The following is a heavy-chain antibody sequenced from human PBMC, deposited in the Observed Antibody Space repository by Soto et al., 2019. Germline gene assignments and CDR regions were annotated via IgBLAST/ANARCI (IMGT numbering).Heavy chain of an antibody. CDR3: ARGIQEGFDP. V-gene: IGHV4-30-4*01. CDR2: IYYNGIT. D-gene: IGHD5-18*01. J-gene: IGHJ5*02. Sequence: QVSLQESGPGLVKPSQTLSLTCVVSGDSITNGDYYWSWIRQPPGKDLEWIAYIYYNGITHYNPSLKIRVTISLDPSKNHFSLKLPSVTGADTAVYSCARGIQEGFDPWGQGALVTVSS. CDR1: GDSITNGDYY.